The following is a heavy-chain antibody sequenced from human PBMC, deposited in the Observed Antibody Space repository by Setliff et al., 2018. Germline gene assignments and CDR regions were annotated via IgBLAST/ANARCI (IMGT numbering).Heavy chain of an antibody. CDR2: VRSDGINK. J-gene: IGHJ4*02. CDR3: VRDSPSSLYNFWSGCSDY. V-gene: IGHV3-30*02. CDR1: GFTFSRYG. Sequence: PGGSLRLSCAPSGFTFSRYGMHWVRQAPGKGLEWVAYVRSDGINKYYADSVRGRFTISGDNSKNTLFLQMNSLRTDDTAVFYCVRDSPSSLYNFWSGCSDYWGQGTLVTVSS. D-gene: IGHD3-3*01.